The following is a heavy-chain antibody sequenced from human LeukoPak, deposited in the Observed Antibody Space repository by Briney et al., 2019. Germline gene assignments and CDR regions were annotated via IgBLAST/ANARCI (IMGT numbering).Heavy chain of an antibody. J-gene: IGHJ5*02. CDR3: ASRRRDWNYVWFDP. Sequence: PSETLSLTCAVYGGSFSGYCWSWIRQPPGKGLEWIGEINHSGSTNYNPSLKSRVTISVDTSKNQFSLKLSSVTAADTAVHYCASRRRDWNYVWFDPWGQGTLVTVSS. CDR1: GGSFSGYC. V-gene: IGHV4-34*01. D-gene: IGHD1-7*01. CDR2: INHSGST.